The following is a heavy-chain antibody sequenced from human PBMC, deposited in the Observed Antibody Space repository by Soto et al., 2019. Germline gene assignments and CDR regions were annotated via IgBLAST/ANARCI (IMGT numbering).Heavy chain of an antibody. CDR1: GGSFSGYY. CDR2: IYYSGST. V-gene: IGHV4-34*01. D-gene: IGHD3-10*01. J-gene: IGHJ4*02. Sequence: SETLSLTCAVYGGSFSGYYWSWIRQPPGKGLEWIGSIYYSGSTYYNPSLKSRVTISVDTSKNQFSLKLSSVTAADTAVYYWARRAVPGVIPFDYWGQGTLVT. CDR3: ARRAVPGVIPFDY.